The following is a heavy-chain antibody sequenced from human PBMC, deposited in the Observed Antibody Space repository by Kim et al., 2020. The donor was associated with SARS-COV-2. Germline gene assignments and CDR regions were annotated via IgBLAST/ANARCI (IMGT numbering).Heavy chain of an antibody. V-gene: IGHV1-2*02. J-gene: IGHJ6*02. CDR1: GYTFTGYY. CDR2: INPNSGGT. Sequence: ASVKVSCKASGYTFTGYYMHWVRQAPGQGLEWMGWINPNSGGTNYAQKFQGRVTMTRDTSISTAYMELSRLRSDDTAVYYCARPYKSRDGYNSLFNYYGMDVWGQGTTVTVSS. D-gene: IGHD5-12*01. CDR3: ARPYKSRDGYNSLFNYYGMDV.